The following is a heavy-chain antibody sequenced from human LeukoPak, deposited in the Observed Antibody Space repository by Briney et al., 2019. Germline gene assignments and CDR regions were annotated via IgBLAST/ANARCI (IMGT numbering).Heavy chain of an antibody. V-gene: IGHV3-53*04. CDR3: ARLTLSDGWVYNWFDP. Sequence: PGGSLRLSCAASGFTVSSNYMSWVRQAPGKGLEWVSVIYSGGSTYYADSVKGRFTISRHNSKNTLYLQMNSLRAEDTAVYYCARLTLSDGWVYNWFDPWGQGTLVTVSS. J-gene: IGHJ5*02. CDR1: GFTVSSNY. D-gene: IGHD1-26*01. CDR2: IYSGGST.